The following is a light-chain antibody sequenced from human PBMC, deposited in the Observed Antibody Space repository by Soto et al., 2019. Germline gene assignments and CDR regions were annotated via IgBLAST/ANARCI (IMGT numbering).Light chain of an antibody. CDR2: GAS. V-gene: IGKV3-15*01. J-gene: IGKJ2*01. CDR1: QSVSSN. CDR3: QQYNNLPPYT. Sequence: EIVMTQSPATLSVSPGERATLSCRASQSVSSNLAWYQQKPGQAPRLLIYGASTRATGIPARFSGSGSGTEFTLTISRMQSEDFAVYYCQQYNNLPPYTFGQGTKREIK.